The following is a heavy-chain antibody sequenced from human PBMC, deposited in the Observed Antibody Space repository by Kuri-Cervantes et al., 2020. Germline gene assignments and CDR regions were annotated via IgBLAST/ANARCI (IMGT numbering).Heavy chain of an antibody. D-gene: IGHD4-17*01. CDR2: IKQDGSDK. J-gene: IGHJ4*02. V-gene: IGHV3-7*03. Sequence: GGSLRLSCAASGFTFSSYWMSWVRQAPGKGLEWVANIKQDGSDKYYVDSVKGRFTISRDNAKNSLYLQMNSLKTEDTAVYYCTTDYGTVTTSALDYWGQGTLVTVSS. CDR3: TTDYGTVTTSALDY. CDR1: GFTFSSYW.